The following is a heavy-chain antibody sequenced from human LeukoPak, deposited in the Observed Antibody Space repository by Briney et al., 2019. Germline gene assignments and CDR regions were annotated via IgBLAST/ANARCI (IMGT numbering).Heavy chain of an antibody. J-gene: IGHJ4*02. D-gene: IGHD6-6*01. CDR1: GFSFSSYR. CDR3: ARDLGTRKSIAFAD. V-gene: IGHV3-21*01. Sequence: GGSLRLSCAASGFSFSSYRMNWVRQAPGKGLEWVASISSNNGYIYYADSVKGRFTISRDNGENSLHPQMNSLRAEDAAVYYCARDLGTRKSIAFADWGQGTLVTVSS. CDR2: ISSNNGYI.